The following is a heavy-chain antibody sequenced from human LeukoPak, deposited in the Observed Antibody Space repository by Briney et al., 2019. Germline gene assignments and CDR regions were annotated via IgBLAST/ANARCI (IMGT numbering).Heavy chain of an antibody. Sequence: VSLRLSCAASGFTFSSYAMSWVRQAPGKGLEWVSAISGSGGSTYYADSVKGRFTISRDNSKNTLYLQMNSLRAEDTAVYYCARGGGAYYFDYWGQRTLVTVSS. D-gene: IGHD4-17*01. J-gene: IGHJ4*02. CDR2: ISGSGGST. V-gene: IGHV3-23*01. CDR1: GFTFSSYA. CDR3: ARGGGAYYFDY.